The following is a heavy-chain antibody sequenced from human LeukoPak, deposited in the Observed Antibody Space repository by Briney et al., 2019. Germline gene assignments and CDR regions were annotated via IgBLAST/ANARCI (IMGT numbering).Heavy chain of an antibody. V-gene: IGHV3-23*01. D-gene: IGHD6-19*01. CDR1: GFTFSTYA. CDR2: ISGSGYST. Sequence: GGSLRLSCAASGFTFSTYAMSWVRQAPGKGLEWVSAISGSGYSTYYADSVKGRFTISRDNSKNTLYLQMNSLRAEDTAVYYCARGLLKWLPDYWGQGTLVTVSS. J-gene: IGHJ4*02. CDR3: ARGLLKWLPDY.